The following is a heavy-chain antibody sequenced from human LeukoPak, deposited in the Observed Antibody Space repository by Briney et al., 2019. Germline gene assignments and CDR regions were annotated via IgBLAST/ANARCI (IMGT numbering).Heavy chain of an antibody. Sequence: GGSLRLSCTASGFTFGDYAMSWVRQAPGKGLEWVGFIRSKAYGGTTEYAASVKGRFIISRDDSKSIAYLQMNSLKTEDTAVYYCTRDPLYYYDSSGYYYGTVHYFDYWGQGTLVTVSS. CDR3: TRDPLYYYDSSGYYYGTVHYFDY. CDR2: IRSKAYGGTT. D-gene: IGHD3-22*01. J-gene: IGHJ4*02. V-gene: IGHV3-49*04. CDR1: GFTFGDYA.